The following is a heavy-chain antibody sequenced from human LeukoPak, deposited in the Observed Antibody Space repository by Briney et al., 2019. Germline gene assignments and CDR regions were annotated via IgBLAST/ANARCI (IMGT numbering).Heavy chain of an antibody. Sequence: GGSLRLSCAVSGFTFSDYAMHWVRQAPGKGLEWVAIISYDGSNKYYADSVKGRFTISRDNSKNTLYLQMNSLRAEDTAVYYCARVPQTTYYYGSGSYPREYYFDYWGQGTLVTVSS. CDR1: GFTFSDYA. D-gene: IGHD3-10*01. CDR3: ARVPQTTYYYGSGSYPREYYFDY. CDR2: ISYDGSNK. J-gene: IGHJ4*02. V-gene: IGHV3-30*03.